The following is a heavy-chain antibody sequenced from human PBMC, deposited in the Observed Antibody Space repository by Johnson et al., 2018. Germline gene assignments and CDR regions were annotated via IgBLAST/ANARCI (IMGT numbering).Heavy chain of an antibody. J-gene: IGHJ3*02. V-gene: IGHV3-30*03. CDR3: ASMGGYDSGIFGAFDI. CDR2: ISYEDGSTK. D-gene: IGHD3-10*01. CDR1: SCSSHD. Sequence: SCSSHDMHWVRQAPGKGLEWVAVISYEDGSTKSHVDSVKGPFTISRDNSKTTLYLQMNSLRAEDSAVYYCASMGGYDSGIFGAFDIWGQGTMVTVSS.